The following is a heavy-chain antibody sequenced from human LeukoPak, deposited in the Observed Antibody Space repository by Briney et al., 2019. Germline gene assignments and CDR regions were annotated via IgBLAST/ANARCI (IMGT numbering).Heavy chain of an antibody. V-gene: IGHV4-59*08. CDR3: ARDDYGVFDAFDV. D-gene: IGHD3-16*01. CDR2: IYNSGST. J-gene: IGHJ3*01. CDR1: GGSISSHY. Sequence: SETLSLTCTVSGGSISSHYWSWIRQPPGKGLEWCGYIYNSGSTNYNPSLKSRVTISLDTSNNQFSLHLTSVTAADTAVYFCARDDYGVFDAFDVWGQGTVVTVSS.